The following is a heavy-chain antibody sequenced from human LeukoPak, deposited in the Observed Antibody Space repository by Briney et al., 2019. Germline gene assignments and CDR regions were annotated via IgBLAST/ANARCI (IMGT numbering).Heavy chain of an antibody. D-gene: IGHD6-13*01. CDR2: ITSSSSSI. Sequence: GGSLRLSCAASGFPFSSYSMNWVRQAPGKGLEWVSFITSSSSSIYYADSVKGRFTISRDNAKNSLYLQMNSLRAEDTAVYYCARDITAAGTGYYYYGMDVWGQGTTVTVSS. V-gene: IGHV3-21*01. CDR1: GFPFSSYS. J-gene: IGHJ6*02. CDR3: ARDITAAGTGYYYYGMDV.